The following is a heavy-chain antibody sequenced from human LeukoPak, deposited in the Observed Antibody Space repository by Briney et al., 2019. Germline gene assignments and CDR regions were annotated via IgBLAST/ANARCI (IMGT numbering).Heavy chain of an antibody. CDR3: AKETIRRGDGYNAFDY. D-gene: IGHD5-24*01. V-gene: IGHV3-30*18. CDR2: ISYDGSNK. Sequence: GGSLRLSCAASGFTFSSYAMSWVRQAPGKGLEWVAVISYDGSNKYYADSVKGRFTISRDNSKNTLYLQMNSLRAEDTAVYYCAKETIRRGDGYNAFDYWGQGTLVTVSS. CDR1: GFTFSSYA. J-gene: IGHJ4*02.